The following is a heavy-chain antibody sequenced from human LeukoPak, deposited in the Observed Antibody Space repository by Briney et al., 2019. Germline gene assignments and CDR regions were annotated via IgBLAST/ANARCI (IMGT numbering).Heavy chain of an antibody. CDR3: ARTPAAGTFDY. J-gene: IGHJ4*02. V-gene: IGHV4-61*02. D-gene: IGHD6-13*01. CDR1: GGSISSGSYY. CDR2: IYTSGST. Sequence: SETLSLTCTVSGGSISSGSYYWSWIRQPAGKGLEWIGRIYTSGSTNYNPSLKSRVTISVDTSKNQFSLKLSSVTAADTAVYYCARTPAAGTFDYWGQGTLVTVSS.